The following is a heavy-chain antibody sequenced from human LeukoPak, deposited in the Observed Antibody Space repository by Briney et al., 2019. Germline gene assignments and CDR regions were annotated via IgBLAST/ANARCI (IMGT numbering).Heavy chain of an antibody. D-gene: IGHD2-2*01. J-gene: IGHJ4*02. CDR1: GLTFSSYW. V-gene: IGHV3-74*01. Sequence: GGSLRLSCAASGLTFSSYWMHWVRQAPGKGLVWVSRINSDGITTNYADSVKGRFTISRDNAKNTLYLQMNSLRADDTAVYYCARTPYCSSTTCEDFDYWGQGTLVTVSS. CDR2: INSDGITT. CDR3: ARTPYCSSTTCEDFDY.